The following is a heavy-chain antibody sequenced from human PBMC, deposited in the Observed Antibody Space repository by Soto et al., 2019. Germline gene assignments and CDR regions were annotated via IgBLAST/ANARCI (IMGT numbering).Heavy chain of an antibody. CDR2: IIPILGET. Sequence: QVQLVQSGAEVKKPGPSVRVSCKASGTIFSSYTISGVRQALGQGLEWMGRIIPILGETNSAQKFQGRVTLTADKSTNTVYMQLNSLRLEDTAVYYCARGLGGRMDDWGQGTTVTVSS. V-gene: IGHV1-69*08. CDR3: ARGLGGRMDD. J-gene: IGHJ6*02. CDR1: GTIFSSYT. D-gene: IGHD3-16*01.